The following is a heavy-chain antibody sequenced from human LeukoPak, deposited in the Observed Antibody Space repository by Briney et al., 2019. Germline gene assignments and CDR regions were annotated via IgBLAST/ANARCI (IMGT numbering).Heavy chain of an antibody. V-gene: IGHV4-34*01. CDR3: ASKASRYYYGSESYYRYLWYFDY. CDR2: THHSGKT. CDR1: GGSFSGYY. Sequence: PPETLSLTCAVYGGSFSGYYWSWIRQPPGKGLEWIGETHHSGKTNYNPSLKSRVTISVDTSKNQFSLKLSSVTAADTAVYYCASKASRYYYGSESYYRYLWYFDYWGQGTLVTVSS. J-gene: IGHJ4*02. D-gene: IGHD3-10*01.